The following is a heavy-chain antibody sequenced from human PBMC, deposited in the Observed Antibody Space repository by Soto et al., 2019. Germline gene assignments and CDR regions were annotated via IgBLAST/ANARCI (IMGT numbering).Heavy chain of an antibody. CDR1: GFTFTSSA. CDR3: AALPDIVLVPAAMNGPHDP. Sequence: QMQLVQSGPEVKKPGTSVKVSCKASGFTFTSSAVQWVRQARGQRLEWIGWIVVGSGNTNYAQKFQERVTITRDMYTSTAYMVPSSLRSEDTAVYYCAALPDIVLVPAAMNGPHDPWGQGTLVTVSS. D-gene: IGHD2-2*01. CDR2: IVVGSGNT. V-gene: IGHV1-58*01. J-gene: IGHJ5*02.